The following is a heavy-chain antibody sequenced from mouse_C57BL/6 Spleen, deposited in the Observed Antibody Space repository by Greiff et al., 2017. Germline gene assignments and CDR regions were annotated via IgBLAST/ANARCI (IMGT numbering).Heavy chain of an antibody. CDR1: GYTFNSYW. CDR3: ARWDCNGFAY. D-gene: IGHD2-1*01. CDR2: IDPSDSET. Sequence: QVQLQQPGAELVRPGSSVKLSCKASGYTFNSYWMHWVKPRPIQGLEWIGNIDPSDSETHYNQKFQDKATLTVDKSSSTAYMQLSSLTSEDSAVYYCARWDCNGFAYWGQGTLVTVSA. V-gene: IGHV1-52*01. J-gene: IGHJ3*01.